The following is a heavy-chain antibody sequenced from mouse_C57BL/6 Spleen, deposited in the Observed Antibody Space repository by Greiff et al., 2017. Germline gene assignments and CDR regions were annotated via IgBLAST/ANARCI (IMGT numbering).Heavy chain of an antibody. CDR1: GFNIKDDY. Sequence: VQLKQSGAELVRPGASVKLSCTASGFNIKDDYMHWVKQRPEQGLEWIGWIDPENGDTEYASKFQGKATITADTSSNTAYLQLSSLTSEDTAVYYCTVLRRFAYWGQGTLVTVSA. J-gene: IGHJ3*01. CDR3: TVLRRFAY. D-gene: IGHD2-4*01. CDR2: IDPENGDT. V-gene: IGHV14-4*01.